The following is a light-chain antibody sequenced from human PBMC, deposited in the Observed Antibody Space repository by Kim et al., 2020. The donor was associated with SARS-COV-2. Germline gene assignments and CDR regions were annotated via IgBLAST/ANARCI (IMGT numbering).Light chain of an antibody. CDR1: TGAVTSGHH. V-gene: IGLV7-46*01. CDR3: LLYFNGYRI. Sequence: PGGTATLTGGSSTGAVTSGHHPYWFQQKPGQAPRTLIYDTRNKHSWTPARFSGSLLGGNAALTLSGALPEDEAEYYCLLYFNGYRIFGGGTQLTVL. J-gene: IGLJ2*01. CDR2: DTR.